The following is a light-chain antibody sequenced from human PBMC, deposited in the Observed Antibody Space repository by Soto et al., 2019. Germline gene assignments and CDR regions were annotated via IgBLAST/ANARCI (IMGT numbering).Light chain of an antibody. CDR1: QSISSW. V-gene: IGKV1-5*03. CDR2: KAS. J-gene: IGKJ3*01. CDR3: QQYNSYPFT. Sequence: DIQMTQSPSTLSASVGDRVTITCRASQSISSWLAWYQQKPGKAPKLLIYKASSLESGVPSRFSGSGSGTEFTLTISSLQPDDFATYCCQQYNSYPFTFRPGTKVDIK.